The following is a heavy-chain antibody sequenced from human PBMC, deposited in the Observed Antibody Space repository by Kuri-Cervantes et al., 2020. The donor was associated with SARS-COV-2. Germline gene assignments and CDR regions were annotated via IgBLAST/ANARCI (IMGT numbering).Heavy chain of an antibody. J-gene: IGHJ3*02. Sequence: GGSLRLSCKGSGYSFTSYWIGWVRQMPGKGLEWTGIIYPGDSDTRYSPSFQGQVTISADKSISTAYLQWSSLKASDTAMYYCARSAAPNAFDIWGQGTMVTVSS. D-gene: IGHD6-25*01. CDR1: GYSFTSYW. CDR2: IYPGDSDT. V-gene: IGHV5-51*01. CDR3: ARSAAPNAFDI.